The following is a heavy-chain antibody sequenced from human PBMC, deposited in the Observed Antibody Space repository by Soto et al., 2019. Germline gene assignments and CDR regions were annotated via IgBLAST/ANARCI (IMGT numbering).Heavy chain of an antibody. D-gene: IGHD6-19*01. CDR3: ARARSLVAGDRALGY. V-gene: IGHV1-18*01. Sequence: QGQLVQSGAEVKKPGASVKVSCKASGYTFTTYGVYWLRQAPGQVPEWMGWINVYNGNTMYAQNLQGRVTMTTDTSTNTAYLELRSLRSDDTAVYYCARARSLVAGDRALGYCGQGTLVTVSS. CDR1: GYTFTTYG. CDR2: INVYNGNT. J-gene: IGHJ4*02.